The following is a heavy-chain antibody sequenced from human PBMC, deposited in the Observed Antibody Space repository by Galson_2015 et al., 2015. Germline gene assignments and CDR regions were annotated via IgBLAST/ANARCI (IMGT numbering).Heavy chain of an antibody. CDR2: VWYDGSNK. J-gene: IGHJ4*02. V-gene: IGHV3-33*01. Sequence: SLRLSCAASGFTFNTYGMHWVRQAPGKGLDWVAVVWYDGSNKYYADSVKGRSTISRDNSKNTLYLQMNSLRAEDTAVYYCARAVGPFDYWGQGTLVTVSS. CDR3: ARAVGPFDY. CDR1: GFTFNTYG. D-gene: IGHD6-19*01.